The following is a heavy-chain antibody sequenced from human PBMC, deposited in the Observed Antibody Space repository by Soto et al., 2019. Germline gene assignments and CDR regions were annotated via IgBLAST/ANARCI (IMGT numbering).Heavy chain of an antibody. CDR3: ARAFSPHDYGDHFYYGMDV. V-gene: IGHV1-69*01. CDR1: GGTFSSYA. J-gene: IGHJ6*02. Sequence: QVQLVQSGAEVKKPGSSVKVSCKASGGTFSSYAISWVRQAPGQGLEWMGGIIPIFGTANYAQKFQGRVTITADESTSTAYMELSSLRSEDTAVYYCARAFSPHDYGDHFYYGMDVWGQGTTVTVSS. CDR2: IIPIFGTA. D-gene: IGHD4-17*01.